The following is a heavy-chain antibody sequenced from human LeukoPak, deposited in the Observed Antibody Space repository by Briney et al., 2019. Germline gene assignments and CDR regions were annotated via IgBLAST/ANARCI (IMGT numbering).Heavy chain of an antibody. CDR3: ARDPGIAAAGTNFDY. CDR1: GYTFTSYN. D-gene: IGHD6-13*01. CDR2: INPSGGST. Sequence: ASVKVSCKASGYTFTSYNMHWVRQAPGQGLEWMGIINPSGGSTSYAQKFQGRVTMTRDTSTSTVYMELSSLRSEDTAVYYCARDPGIAAAGTNFDYWGQGTLVTVSS. J-gene: IGHJ4*02. V-gene: IGHV1-46*01.